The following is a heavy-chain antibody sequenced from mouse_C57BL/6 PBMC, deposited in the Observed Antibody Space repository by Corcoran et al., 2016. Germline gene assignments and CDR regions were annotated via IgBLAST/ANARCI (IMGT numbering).Heavy chain of an antibody. CDR1: GYTFTDYY. V-gene: IGHV1-26*01. CDR2: INPKNGGT. D-gene: IGHD2-3*01. Sequence: EVQLQQSGPELVKPGASVKISCKASGYTFTDYYMNWVKQSHGKSLEWIGDINPKNGGTSYNQKFKGKATLTVDESSSTAYMELRSLTSEDSAVYYCARGGYSYYYAMDYWGQGTSVTVSS. J-gene: IGHJ4*01. CDR3: ARGGYSYYYAMDY.